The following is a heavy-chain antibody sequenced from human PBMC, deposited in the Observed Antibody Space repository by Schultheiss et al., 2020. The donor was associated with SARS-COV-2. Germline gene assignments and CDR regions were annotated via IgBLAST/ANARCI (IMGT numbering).Heavy chain of an antibody. CDR3: ARYKDDGLRFDY. CDR1: GGSFSEYY. D-gene: IGHD3-9*01. CDR2: IFYTGNT. Sequence: GSLRLSCAVYGGSFSEYYWSWIRQPPKKGLQWIGYIFYTGNTNYNPSLKSRVTMSVDTSKNQFSLKLSAVTTADTAVYYCARYKDDGLRFDYWGQGTQVTVSS. V-gene: IGHV4-34*10. J-gene: IGHJ4*02.